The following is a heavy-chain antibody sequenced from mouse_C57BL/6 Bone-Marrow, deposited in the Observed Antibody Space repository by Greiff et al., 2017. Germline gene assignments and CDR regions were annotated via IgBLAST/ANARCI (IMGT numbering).Heavy chain of an antibody. CDR3: ARLYYGNYVGAMDY. CDR2: SNPNNGGT. CDR1: GYTFTDYN. J-gene: IGHJ4*01. D-gene: IGHD2-1*01. Sequence: EVQLQQSGPELVKPGASVKIPCKASGYTFTDYNMDWVKPSHGKSLEWIGDSNPNNGGTIYNQKFKGKATLTVDKSSSTAYMELRSLTSEDTAVYYCARLYYGNYVGAMDYWGQGTSVTVSS. V-gene: IGHV1-18*01.